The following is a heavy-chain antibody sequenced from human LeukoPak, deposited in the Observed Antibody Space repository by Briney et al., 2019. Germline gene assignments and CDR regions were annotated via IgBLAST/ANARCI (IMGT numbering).Heavy chain of an antibody. D-gene: IGHD3-3*01. CDR3: ASGIFGVVTGYYYYYGMDV. Sequence: GSSVKVSCKASGGTFSSYAISWVRQAPGQGLEWMGGIIPIFGTANYAQKFQGRVTITADESTSTAYMELSSLRSEDTAVYYCASGIFGVVTGYYYYYGMDVWGQGTTVTVSS. CDR1: GGTFSSYA. CDR2: IIPIFGTA. V-gene: IGHV1-69*01. J-gene: IGHJ6*02.